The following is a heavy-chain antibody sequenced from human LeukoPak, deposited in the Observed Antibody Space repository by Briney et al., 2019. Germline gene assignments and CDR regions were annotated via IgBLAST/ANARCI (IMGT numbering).Heavy chain of an antibody. J-gene: IGHJ4*02. D-gene: IGHD3-22*01. V-gene: IGHV3-7*04. CDR1: GYSFTSYW. CDR3: ATVHYEGDY. Sequence: GESLKISCKGSGYSFTSYWIGWVRQMPGKGLEWMANIKRDGSEKYYMDSVKGRFTISRDNAKNSLYLQMDSLRAEDTAVYYCATVHYEGDYWGQGTLVTVSS. CDR2: IKRDGSEK.